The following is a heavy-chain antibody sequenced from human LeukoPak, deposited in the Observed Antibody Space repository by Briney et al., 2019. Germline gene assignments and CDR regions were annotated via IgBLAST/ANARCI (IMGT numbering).Heavy chain of an antibody. Sequence: ASETLSLTCTVSGGSISSSSYYWGWIRQPPGKGLEWIGSIYYSGSTYYNPSLKSRVTISVDTSKNQFSLKLSSVTAADTAVYYCARVGDSSGWYYFDYWGQGTLVTVSS. V-gene: IGHV4-39*07. CDR1: GGSISSSSYY. J-gene: IGHJ4*02. CDR3: ARVGDSSGWYYFDY. D-gene: IGHD6-19*01. CDR2: IYYSGST.